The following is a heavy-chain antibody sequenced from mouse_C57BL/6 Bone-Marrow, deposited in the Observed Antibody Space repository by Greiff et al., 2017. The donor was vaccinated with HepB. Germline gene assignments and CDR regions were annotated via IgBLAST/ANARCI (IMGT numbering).Heavy chain of an antibody. V-gene: IGHV1-7*01. CDR2: INPSSGYT. CDR3: ESEGTTVVARNWFAY. Sequence: VKLMESGAELAKPGASVKLSCKASGYTFTSYWMHWVKQRPGQGLEWIGYINPSSGYTKYNQKFKDKATLTEDKSSSTAYMQLSSLKYEDSAVYYCESEGTTVVARNWFAYWGQGTRVTVS. J-gene: IGHJ3*01. D-gene: IGHD1-1*01. CDR1: GYTFTSYW.